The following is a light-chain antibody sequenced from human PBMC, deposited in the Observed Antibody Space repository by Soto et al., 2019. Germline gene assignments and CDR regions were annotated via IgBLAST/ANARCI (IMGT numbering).Light chain of an antibody. CDR3: CSYAGSYTSD. CDR1: SSDVGVYNY. Sequence: QSVLTQPRSVSGSPGQSVTISCTGTSSDVGVYNYVSWYQQHPRKAPKLLIYDVSKRPSGVPDRFSGSKSGNTPSQTISGFQAEDEADYYCCSYAGSYTSDFGTGTKLTVL. V-gene: IGLV2-11*01. J-gene: IGLJ1*01. CDR2: DVS.